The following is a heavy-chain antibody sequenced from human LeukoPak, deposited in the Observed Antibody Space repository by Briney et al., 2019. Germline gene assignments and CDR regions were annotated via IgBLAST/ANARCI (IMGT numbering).Heavy chain of an antibody. CDR1: GFTFSNAW. J-gene: IGHJ4*02. CDR2: ISGSGGST. V-gene: IGHV3-23*01. D-gene: IGHD2-15*01. CDR3: AKHGLGGPYDY. Sequence: GGSLRLSCAASGFTFSNAWMSWVRQAPGKVLEWVSAISGSGGSTYYADSVKGRFTISRDNSKNTLYLQMNSLRAEDTAVYYCAKHGLGGPYDYWGQGTLVTVSS.